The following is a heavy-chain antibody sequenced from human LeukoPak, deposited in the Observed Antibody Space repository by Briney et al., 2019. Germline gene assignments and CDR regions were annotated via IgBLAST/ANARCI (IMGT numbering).Heavy chain of an antibody. D-gene: IGHD6-13*01. V-gene: IGHV4-59*01. Sequence: SETLSLTCTVSGGPISSYYGSWIRQPPGKGLEWIGYIYYSGSTNYNPSLKSRVTISVDTSKNQFSLKLSSVTAADTAVYYCAGGLAAAGFDYWGQGTLVTVSS. CDR2: IYYSGST. CDR1: GGPISSYY. J-gene: IGHJ4*02. CDR3: AGGLAAAGFDY.